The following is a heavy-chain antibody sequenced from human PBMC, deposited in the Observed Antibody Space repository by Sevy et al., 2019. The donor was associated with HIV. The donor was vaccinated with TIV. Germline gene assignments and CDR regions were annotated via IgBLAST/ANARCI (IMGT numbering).Heavy chain of an antibody. D-gene: IGHD3-22*01. J-gene: IGHJ5*02. CDR1: GGSISSYY. V-gene: IGHV4-59*01. CDR2: IYSSGST. CDR3: ARTIYYDSSGYPSQGWFDP. Sequence: SETLSLTCTVSGGSISSYYWSWIRQPPGKGLEWIGYIYSSGSTNYNPSLKSRVTISVDTSKNQFSLKLSSVTAADTAVYYCARTIYYDSSGYPSQGWFDPWGQGTLVTVSS.